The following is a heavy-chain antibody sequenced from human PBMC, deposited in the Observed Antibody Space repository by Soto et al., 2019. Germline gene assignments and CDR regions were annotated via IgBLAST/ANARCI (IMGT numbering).Heavy chain of an antibody. J-gene: IGHJ4*02. CDR3: ARSMLYDFWSGSFDY. V-gene: IGHV1-3*01. D-gene: IGHD3-3*01. CDR1: GYTFTSYA. Sequence: ASVKVSCKASGYTFTSYAMHWVRQAPGQRLEWMGWINAGNGNTKYSQKFQGRVTITRDTSASTAYMELSSLRSEDTAVYYCARSMLYDFWSGSFDYWGQGTLVTVSS. CDR2: INAGNGNT.